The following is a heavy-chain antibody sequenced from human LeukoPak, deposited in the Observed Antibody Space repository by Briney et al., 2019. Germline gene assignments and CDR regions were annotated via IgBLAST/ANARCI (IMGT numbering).Heavy chain of an antibody. CDR3: ARDIVVVPAVQPLNWFDP. J-gene: IGHJ5*02. V-gene: IGHV7-4-1*02. D-gene: IGHD2-2*01. CDR2: INTNTGNP. CDR1: GYTFTSYA. Sequence: ASVKVSCKASGYTFTSYAMNWVRQAPGQGLEWMGWINTNTGNPTYAQGFTGRFVFSLDTSVSTAYLQISSLKAEDTAVYYCARDIVVVPAVQPLNWFDPWGQGTLVTVSS.